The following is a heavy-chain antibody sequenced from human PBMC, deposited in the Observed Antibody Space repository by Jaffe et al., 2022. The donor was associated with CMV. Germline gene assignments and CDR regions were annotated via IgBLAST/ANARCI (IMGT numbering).Heavy chain of an antibody. CDR1: GFTFNKYW. D-gene: IGHD2-15*01. J-gene: IGHJ4*02. CDR3: ARDYCSGDACPMFDY. Sequence: EVQLVESGGGLVQPGESLRLSCATSGFTFNKYWMSWVRQAPGKGLEWVANIKQDGSEKNYVDSVKGRFTISRDNANNSLYLQMNYLRADDTAVYYCARDYCSGDACPMFDYWGQGTLATVSS. CDR2: IKQDGSEK. V-gene: IGHV3-7*03.